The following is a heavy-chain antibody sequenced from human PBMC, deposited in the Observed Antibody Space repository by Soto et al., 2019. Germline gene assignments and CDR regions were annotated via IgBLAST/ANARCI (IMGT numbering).Heavy chain of an antibody. Sequence: QVQLQESGPGLVKPSQTLSLTCTVSGGSISSGDYYWSWIRQPPGKGLEWIGYIYYSGSTYYNPSLKSRVTISVDTSKNQFSLKLSSVTAADTAVYYCAREPSQPIYCSSTSCYTGGMDVWGQGTTVTVSS. V-gene: IGHV4-30-4*01. D-gene: IGHD2-2*02. CDR2: IYYSGST. CDR3: AREPSQPIYCSSTSCYTGGMDV. J-gene: IGHJ6*02. CDR1: GGSISSGDYY.